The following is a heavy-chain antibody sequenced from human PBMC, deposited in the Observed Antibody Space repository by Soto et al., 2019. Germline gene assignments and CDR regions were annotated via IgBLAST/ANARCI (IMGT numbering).Heavy chain of an antibody. CDR1: GYTLTIYW. J-gene: IGHJ4*02. CDR3: ARTANTVADYFDL. V-gene: IGHV5-51*01. D-gene: IGHD4-17*01. CDR2: IYPSDSDT. Sequence: GESLKISCQVSGYTLTIYWIGWVRQMPGKGLEWMGIIYPSDSDTRYSPSFQGQVTISADQSINTAYLQWDSLKASDTAIYYCARTANTVADYFDLWGQGTQVTVYS.